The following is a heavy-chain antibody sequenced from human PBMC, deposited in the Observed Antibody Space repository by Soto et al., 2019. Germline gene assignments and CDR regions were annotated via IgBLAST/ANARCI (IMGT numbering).Heavy chain of an antibody. CDR1: GFSLSTSGVG. V-gene: IGHV2-5*02. D-gene: IGHD3-9*01. CDR3: AHKGPEDWPLDY. Sequence: QITLKESGPTLMRPTQTLTLTCAFSGFSLSTSGVGVGWIRQPPGKALEWLGVIYLDDIKHYIQSLSSRLTITQHTSKSPVVLTMTNMDHMDTLTFYCAHKGPEDWPLDYWGQGPLVTVSS. CDR2: IYLDDIK. J-gene: IGHJ4*02.